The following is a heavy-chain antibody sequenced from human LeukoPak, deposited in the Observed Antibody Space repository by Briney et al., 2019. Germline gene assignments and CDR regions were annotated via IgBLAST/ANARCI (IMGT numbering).Heavy chain of an antibody. CDR3: TRAERFLEWLSTSYYYYYYMDV. J-gene: IGHJ6*03. D-gene: IGHD3-3*01. Sequence: GRSLRLSCTASGFTFGDYAMSWVRQAPGKGLEWVGFIRSKAYGGTTEYAASVKGRFTISRDDSKSIAYLQMNSLKTEDTAVYYCTRAERFLEWLSTSYYYYYYMDVWGKGTTVTVSS. CDR2: IRSKAYGGTT. V-gene: IGHV3-49*04. CDR1: GFTFGDYA.